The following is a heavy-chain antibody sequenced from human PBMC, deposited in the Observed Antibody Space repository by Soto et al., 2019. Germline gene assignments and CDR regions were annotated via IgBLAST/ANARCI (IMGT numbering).Heavy chain of an antibody. Sequence: ASVKVSCKASGYTFTSYDINWVRQATGQGLEWMGWMNPNSGNTGYAQKFQGRVTMTRNTSISTAYMELSSLRSEDTAVYYCARGGANGDYGYYYYRMYVWGQGTTVTVSS. CDR1: GYTFTSYD. D-gene: IGHD4-17*01. V-gene: IGHV1-8*01. J-gene: IGHJ6*02. CDR3: ARGGANGDYGYYYYRMYV. CDR2: MNPNSGNT.